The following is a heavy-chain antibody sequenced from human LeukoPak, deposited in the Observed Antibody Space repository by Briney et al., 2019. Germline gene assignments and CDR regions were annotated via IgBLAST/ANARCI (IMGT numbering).Heavy chain of an antibody. D-gene: IGHD4-17*01. CDR1: GFTFSTYW. Sequence: GGSLRLSCIASGFTFSTYWMNWVRQVPGKGLMWVSRIKGDGSIMSYADSVKGRFTISRDNAKNTLYLQMNSLRAEDTAVYYCVRGSYGAYDYWGQGTLVTVSS. CDR2: IKGDGSIM. V-gene: IGHV3-74*01. CDR3: VRGSYGAYDY. J-gene: IGHJ4*02.